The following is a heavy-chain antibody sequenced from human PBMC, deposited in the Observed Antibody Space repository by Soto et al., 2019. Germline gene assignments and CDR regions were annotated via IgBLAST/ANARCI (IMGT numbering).Heavy chain of an antibody. CDR2: ISYDGSNK. J-gene: IGHJ4*02. Sequence: GGSLRLSCAASGFTFSSYAMHWVRQAPGKGPEWVAVISYDGSNKYYADSVKGRFTISRDNSKNTLYLQMNSLRAEDTAVYYCARIAEAADYWGQGTLVTVSS. CDR1: GFTFSSYA. V-gene: IGHV3-30-3*01. CDR3: ARIAEAADY. D-gene: IGHD2-15*01.